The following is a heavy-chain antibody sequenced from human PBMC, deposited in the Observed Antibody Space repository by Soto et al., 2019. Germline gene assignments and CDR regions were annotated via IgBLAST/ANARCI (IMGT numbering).Heavy chain of an antibody. Sequence: QVPLVQSGAEVKKPGASVKVSCKASGYTFTSYGISWVRQAPGQGLEWMGWISAYNGNTNYAQKLQGRVTMTTDTSTSTAYMELRSLRSDDTAVYYCARDPITIFGVVIGAPDYWGQGTLVTVSS. V-gene: IGHV1-18*01. CDR2: ISAYNGNT. CDR3: ARDPITIFGVVIGAPDY. CDR1: GYTFTSYG. D-gene: IGHD3-3*01. J-gene: IGHJ4*02.